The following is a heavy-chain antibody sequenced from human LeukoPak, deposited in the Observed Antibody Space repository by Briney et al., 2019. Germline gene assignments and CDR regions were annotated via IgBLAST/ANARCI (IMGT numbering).Heavy chain of an antibody. D-gene: IGHD1-26*01. Sequence: GGSLRLSCAASGFTFSSYAMHWVRQAPGKGLEWVAGISESGDNTFHIDSVRGRFTISRDNSKNTVYLQMNSLRVEDTAIYYCARDPLTGSYGVNWLDPWGQGTLVTVSS. J-gene: IGHJ5*02. CDR1: GFTFSSYA. CDR3: ARDPLTGSYGVNWLDP. V-gene: IGHV3-30*04. CDR2: ISESGDNT.